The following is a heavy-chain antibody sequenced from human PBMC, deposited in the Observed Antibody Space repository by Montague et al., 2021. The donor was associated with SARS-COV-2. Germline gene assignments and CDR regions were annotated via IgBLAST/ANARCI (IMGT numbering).Heavy chain of an antibody. CDR2: IYYSGRT. CDR3: ARAETITMLVVVIDAFDI. J-gene: IGHJ3*02. V-gene: IGHV4-31*03. Sequence: TLSLTCTVSGGSISSGGYYWSWIRQHPGKGLEWIGYIYYSGRTYYNPSLKSRVTISVDTSKNQFSLKLSSVTAADTAVYYCARAETITMLVVVIDAFDIWGQGTMVTVSS. CDR1: GGSISSGGYY. D-gene: IGHD3-22*01.